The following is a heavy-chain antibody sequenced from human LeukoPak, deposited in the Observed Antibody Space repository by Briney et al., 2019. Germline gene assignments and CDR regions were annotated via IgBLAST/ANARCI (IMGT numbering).Heavy chain of an antibody. J-gene: IGHJ6*02. CDR3: TTDQFLRSTTYYGMDV. V-gene: IGHV3-15*07. Sequence: GGSLRLSCAASGFTFSNAWMNWVRQAPGKGLEWVGHIRSKADGGTTDYAAPVKGRFTISRDDSKNTLYLQMNSLKTEDTALYYCTTDQFLRSTTYYGMDVWGQGTTVTVSS. D-gene: IGHD5-12*01. CDR1: GFTFSNAW. CDR2: IRSKADGGTT.